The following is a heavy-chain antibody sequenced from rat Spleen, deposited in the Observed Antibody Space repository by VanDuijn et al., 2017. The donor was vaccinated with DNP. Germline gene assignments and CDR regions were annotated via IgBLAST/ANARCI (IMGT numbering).Heavy chain of an antibody. D-gene: IGHD1-11*01. CDR2: MASGGST. Sequence: QVQLKESGPGLVQPSRTLSLTCTVSGFSLTSYTVSWVRQPPGKGLEWIAAMASGGSTYYNSALKSRLSISRNTSKGQVFLKMNSLQTEDTAMYFCARSSRDWGQGVMVTVSS. CDR1: GFSLTSYT. CDR3: ARSSRD. J-gene: IGHJ2*01. V-gene: IGHV2-6*01.